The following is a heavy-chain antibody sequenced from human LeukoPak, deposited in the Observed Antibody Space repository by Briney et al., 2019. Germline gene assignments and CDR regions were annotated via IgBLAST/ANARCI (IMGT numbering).Heavy chain of an antibody. CDR3: ARRYDSSGYNYFDS. D-gene: IGHD3-22*01. J-gene: IGHJ4*02. V-gene: IGHV3-9*01. CDR2: ISWNSGIR. Sequence: GISWNSGIRIYADSVKGRFTISRDNAKNSLYLQMNSLRAEDTALYYCARRYDSSGYNYFDSWGQGTLVTVSS.